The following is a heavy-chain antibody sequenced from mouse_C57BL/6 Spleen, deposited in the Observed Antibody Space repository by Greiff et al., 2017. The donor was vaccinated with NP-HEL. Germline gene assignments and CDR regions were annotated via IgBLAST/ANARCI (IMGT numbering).Heavy chain of an antibody. D-gene: IGHD1-1*01. Sequence: QVQLKESGPELVKPGASVKLSCKASGYTFTSYDINWVKQRPGQGLEWIGWVYPRDGSTKYNEKFKGKATLTVDTSSSTAYMELHSLTSEDSAVYFCARGDYYGFDYWGQGTTLTVSS. J-gene: IGHJ2*01. CDR3: ARGDYYGFDY. V-gene: IGHV1-85*01. CDR1: GYTFTSYD. CDR2: VYPRDGST.